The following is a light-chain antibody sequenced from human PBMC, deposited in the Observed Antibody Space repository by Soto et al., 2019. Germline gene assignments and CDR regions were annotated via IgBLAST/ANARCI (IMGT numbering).Light chain of an antibody. V-gene: IGLV1-44*01. Sequence: QSVVTQPPSASGTPGQRVTISCSGSSSNIGSNTVNWYKQLPGTAPKLLIYTNNQRPSGVPDRFSGSKSGTSASLAISGLQSEDEADYDCAAWDDSLNGVVFGGGTKVTVL. CDR3: AAWDDSLNGVV. CDR2: TNN. J-gene: IGLJ2*01. CDR1: SSNIGSNT.